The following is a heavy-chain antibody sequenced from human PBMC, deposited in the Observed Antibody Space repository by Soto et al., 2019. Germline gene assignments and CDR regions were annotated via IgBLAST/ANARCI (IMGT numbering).Heavy chain of an antibody. CDR1: GFTFSSYA. Sequence: GGSLRLSCAASGFTFSSYAMSWVRQAPGKGLEWVSVISGSDSSTYYADSVKGRFTISRDNAKNSLYLQMNSLRAEDTAVYYCARGIFYDSSGYWVYWGQGTLVTVSS. V-gene: IGHV3-23*01. CDR3: ARGIFYDSSGYWVY. D-gene: IGHD3-22*01. CDR2: ISGSDSST. J-gene: IGHJ4*02.